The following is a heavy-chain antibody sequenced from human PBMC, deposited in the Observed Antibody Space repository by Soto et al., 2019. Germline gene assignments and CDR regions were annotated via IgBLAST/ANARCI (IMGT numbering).Heavy chain of an antibody. D-gene: IGHD6-13*01. Sequence: GGSLRLSCAASGFTFDDYAMHWVRQAPGKGLEWVSGISWNSGSIGYADSVKGRFTISRDNAKNSLYLQMNSLRAEDTALYYCAKDKLGTVAGYFDYWGQGTLVTVSS. V-gene: IGHV3-9*01. CDR3: AKDKLGTVAGYFDY. CDR1: GFTFDDYA. J-gene: IGHJ4*02. CDR2: ISWNSGSI.